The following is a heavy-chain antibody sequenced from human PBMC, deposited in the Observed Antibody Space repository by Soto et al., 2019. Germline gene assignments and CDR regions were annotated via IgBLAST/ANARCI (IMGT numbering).Heavy chain of an antibody. J-gene: IGHJ3*02. CDR1: GYTFTGYY. CDR3: ARATEAVAGSAFDI. V-gene: IGHV1-2*04. Sequence: ASVKVSCKASGYTFTGYYMHWVRQAPGQGLEWMGWINPNSGGTNYAQKFQGWVTMTRDTSISTAYMELSRLRSDDTAVYYCARATEAVAGSAFDIWGQGTMVTVSS. CDR2: INPNSGGT. D-gene: IGHD6-19*01.